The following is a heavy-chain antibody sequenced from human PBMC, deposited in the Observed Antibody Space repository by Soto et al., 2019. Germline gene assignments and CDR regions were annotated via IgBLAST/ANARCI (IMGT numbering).Heavy chain of an antibody. CDR2: IDPSDSYT. CDR3: ARHGGSGVGGDAFDI. J-gene: IGHJ3*02. CDR1: GYSFTSYW. V-gene: IGHV5-10-1*01. D-gene: IGHD3-10*01. Sequence: RGESLKISCKGSGYSFTSYWIGWVRQMPGKGLEWMGRIDPSDSYTNYSPSFQGHVTISADKSISTAYLQWSSLKASDTAMYYCARHGGSGVGGDAFDIWGQGTMVTVSS.